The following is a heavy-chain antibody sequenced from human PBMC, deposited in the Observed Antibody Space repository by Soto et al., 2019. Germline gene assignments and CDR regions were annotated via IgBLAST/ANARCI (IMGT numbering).Heavy chain of an antibody. J-gene: IGHJ6*02. CDR2: ISYDGSNK. Sequence: PGGSLRLSCAASGFTFSSYGMHWVRQAPGKGLEWVAVISYDGSNKYYADSVKGRFTISRDNSKNTLYLQMNSLRAEDTAVYYCAGGYQGYYYYYGMDVWGQGTTVTVSS. CDR1: GFTFSSYG. V-gene: IGHV3-30*03. CDR3: AGGYQGYYYYYGMDV. D-gene: IGHD3-22*01.